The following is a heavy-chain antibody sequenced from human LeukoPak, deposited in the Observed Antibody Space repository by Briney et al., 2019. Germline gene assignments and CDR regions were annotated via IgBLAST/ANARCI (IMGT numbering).Heavy chain of an antibody. CDR3: ASGSSGWYFGY. CDR1: GGSISSYY. V-gene: IGHV4-59*01. Sequence: SETLSLTCTVSGGSISSYYWSWLRQPPGKGLEWIGYIYYSGSTNYNPSLKSRVTISVDTSKTQCSLKLSSVTAADTAVYYCASGSSGWYFGYWGQGTLVTVSS. CDR2: IYYSGST. J-gene: IGHJ4*02. D-gene: IGHD6-19*01.